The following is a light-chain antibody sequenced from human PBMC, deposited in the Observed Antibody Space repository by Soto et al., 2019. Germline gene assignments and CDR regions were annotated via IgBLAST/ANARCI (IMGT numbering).Light chain of an antibody. Sequence: QSVLTQPPSASGTPGQTVTISCSGSSSNIGSNYVYWYQQLPGTAPKLLIYKNNQRPSGVPDRFSGSRSGTSASLAISGLRSEDESHYYCAAWDVSLGGVFGGGTKVTVL. CDR3: AAWDVSLGGV. CDR1: SSNIGSNY. V-gene: IGLV1-47*01. CDR2: KNN. J-gene: IGLJ3*02.